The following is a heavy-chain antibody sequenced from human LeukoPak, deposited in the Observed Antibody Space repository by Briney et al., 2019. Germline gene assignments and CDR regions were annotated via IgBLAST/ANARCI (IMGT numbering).Heavy chain of an antibody. J-gene: IGHJ4*02. CDR3: VRYDVDASRFDY. CDR2: INNEGTGT. CDR1: GFSFSAYW. D-gene: IGHD2-8*01. V-gene: IGHV3-74*01. Sequence: GGSLRLSCAASGFSFSAYWMHWARQAPGKGLVWVSRINNEGTGTDYADSVRGRFTISRVNVENTLYLQMNSLSADDTAMYYCVRYDVDASRFDYWGQGTLVTVSS.